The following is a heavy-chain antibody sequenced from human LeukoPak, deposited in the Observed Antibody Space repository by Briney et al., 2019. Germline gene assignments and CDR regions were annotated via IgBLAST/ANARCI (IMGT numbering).Heavy chain of an antibody. J-gene: IGHJ4*02. CDR2: ISSSSSNI. D-gene: IGHD6-19*01. Sequence: GGSLRLSCAASGFTFNTYSMDWVRQAPGKGLEWVSYISSSSSNIYYADSVKGRFTISRDNAKNSLYLQMNSLRDEDTAVYYCAREPRGLIAVASFDYWGQGTLVTVSS. CDR1: GFTFNTYS. V-gene: IGHV3-48*02. CDR3: AREPRGLIAVASFDY.